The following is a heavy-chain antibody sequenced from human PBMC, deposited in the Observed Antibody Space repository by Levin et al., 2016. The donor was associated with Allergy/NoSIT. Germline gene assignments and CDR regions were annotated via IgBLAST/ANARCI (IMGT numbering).Heavy chain of an antibody. CDR2: IYSDDST. D-gene: IGHD2-8*01. V-gene: IGHV3-66*01. J-gene: IGHJ6*03. Sequence: VRQAPGKGLECVSIIYSDDSTYYADSVKGRFTISRDNSKNTLYLQMNSLRAEDTAVYYCARDLGCTNGVCSYYYYMGVWGKGTTVTVSS. CDR3: ARDLGCTNGVCSYYYYMGV.